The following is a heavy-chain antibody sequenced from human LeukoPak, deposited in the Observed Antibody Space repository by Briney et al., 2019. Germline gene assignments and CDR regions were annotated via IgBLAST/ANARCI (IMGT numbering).Heavy chain of an antibody. CDR3: ARYSGSPERWFDP. Sequence: GESLKISCKGLGYSSSYYWIGWVRQMPGKGLEWMGIIYPGDSDTRYSPSFQGQVTISADKSISTAYLQWSSLKTSDTAMYYCARYSGSPERWFDPWGQGTLVTVSS. D-gene: IGHD1-26*01. V-gene: IGHV5-51*01. CDR1: GYSSSYYW. J-gene: IGHJ5*02. CDR2: IYPGDSDT.